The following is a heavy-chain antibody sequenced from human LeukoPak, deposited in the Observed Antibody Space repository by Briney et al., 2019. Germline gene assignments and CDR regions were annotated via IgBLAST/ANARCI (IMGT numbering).Heavy chain of an antibody. CDR1: GGSISSSSYY. D-gene: IGHD3-22*01. V-gene: IGHV4-39*01. CDR2: IYYSGST. J-gene: IGHJ4*02. Sequence: SETLSLTCTVSGGSISSSSYYWGWIRQPPGKGLEWIGSIYYSGSTYYNPSLKSRVTISVDTSKNQFSLKLSSVTAADTAVYYCARHILGGYYYDSSGLFDYWGQGTLVTVSS. CDR3: ARHILGGYYYDSSGLFDY.